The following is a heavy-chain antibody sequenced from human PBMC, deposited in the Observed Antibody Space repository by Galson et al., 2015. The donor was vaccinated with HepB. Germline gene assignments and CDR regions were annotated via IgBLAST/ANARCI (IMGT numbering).Heavy chain of an antibody. CDR1: GGSIRSTPYY. J-gene: IGHJ2*01. Sequence: ETLSLTCTVSGGSIRSTPYYWGWIRQPPGKGLEWIGSIYYSGSTNYNPSLKSRVTISVDTSKNQFSLKLSSVTAADTAVYYCARVKGYYESSGYSRVEGSYWYFDLWGRGTLVTVSS. D-gene: IGHD3-22*01. CDR3: ARVKGYYESSGYSRVEGSYWYFDL. CDR2: IYYSGST. V-gene: IGHV4-39*07.